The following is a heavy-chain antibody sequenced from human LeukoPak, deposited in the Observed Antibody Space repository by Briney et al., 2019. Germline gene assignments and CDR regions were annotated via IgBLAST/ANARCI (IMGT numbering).Heavy chain of an antibody. V-gene: IGHV3-23*01. CDR2: ISNSGGST. D-gene: IGHD2-8*01. CDR1: GITFSSYD. CDR3: ANQLCTDGVCHQFGALGY. Sequence: GGSLRLSCAASGITFSSYDMSWVRQAPGKGLEWVSFISNSGGSTYYAESVKGRFTISRDNSKNTLYLQMNSLRPEDTAVYYCANQLCTDGVCHQFGALGYWGQGTLVTVSS. J-gene: IGHJ4*02.